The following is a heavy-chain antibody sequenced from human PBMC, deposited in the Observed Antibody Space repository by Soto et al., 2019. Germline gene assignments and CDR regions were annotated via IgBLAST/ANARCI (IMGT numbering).Heavy chain of an antibody. Sequence: GEALKISCKGSGYSFTSYWIGWVRQMPGKGLEWMGIIYPGDSDTRYSPSFQGQVTISADKSISTAYLQWSSLKASDTAMYYCARQLLDIVVVVAATRHEDAFDSWGQGTMVTVSS. CDR2: IYPGDSDT. J-gene: IGHJ3*02. D-gene: IGHD2-15*01. CDR3: ARQLLDIVVVVAATRHEDAFDS. V-gene: IGHV5-51*01. CDR1: GYSFTSYW.